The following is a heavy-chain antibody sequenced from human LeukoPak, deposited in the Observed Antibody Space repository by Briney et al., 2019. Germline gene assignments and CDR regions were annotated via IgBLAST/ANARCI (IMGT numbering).Heavy chain of an antibody. Sequence: SQTLSLTCAISGDSVSSSTAAWNSVRQSPSRGLEWLGRTYYRSKWYSDYAVSVRGRITINPDTSKNQFSLQLSSVTPEDTAVYYCARYPTGWYLDYWGQGTLVTVSS. D-gene: IGHD6-19*01. CDR1: GDSVSSSTAA. CDR3: ARYPTGWYLDY. V-gene: IGHV6-1*01. J-gene: IGHJ4*02. CDR2: TYYRSKWYS.